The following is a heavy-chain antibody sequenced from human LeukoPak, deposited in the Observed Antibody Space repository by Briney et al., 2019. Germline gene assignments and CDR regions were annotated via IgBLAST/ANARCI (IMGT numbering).Heavy chain of an antibody. Sequence: ASVKVSCKVSGYTLTELSMHWVRQAPGKGLEWMGGFDPEDGETIYAQKLQGRVTMTTDTSTSTAYMELRSLRSDDTAVYYCARAYTYYYGSGDNWFDPWGQGTLVTVSS. J-gene: IGHJ5*02. CDR1: GYTLTELS. V-gene: IGHV1-24*01. D-gene: IGHD3-10*01. CDR3: ARAYTYYYGSGDNWFDP. CDR2: FDPEDGET.